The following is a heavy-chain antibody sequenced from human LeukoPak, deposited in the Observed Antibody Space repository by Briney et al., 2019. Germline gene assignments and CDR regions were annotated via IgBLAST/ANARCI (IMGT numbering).Heavy chain of an antibody. D-gene: IGHD4-17*01. CDR3: ASAPVTTYYYYYYMDV. CDR2: IYSSGST. V-gene: IGHV4-61*02. J-gene: IGHJ6*03. CDR1: GGSISSGSYY. Sequence: PSETLSLTCTVSGGSISSGSYYWSWIRQPAGKGLEWIGRIYSSGSTNYNPSLKSRVTISLDTSKNQFSLKLSSVTAADTAVYYCASAPVTTYYYYYYMDVWGKGTTVTVSS.